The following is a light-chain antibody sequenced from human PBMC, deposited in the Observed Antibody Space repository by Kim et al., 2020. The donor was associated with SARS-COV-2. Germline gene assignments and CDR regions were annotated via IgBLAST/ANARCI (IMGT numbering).Light chain of an antibody. V-gene: IGLV3-19*01. CDR1: GRSNYY. CDR3: NSRDSNDNVV. Sequence: DLGPTVNITCKGDGRSNYYATWDQQKPRKGPIHVIYGKNNRPSGIPDRFSGSSSGNTASLTITGTQAGDEADYYCNSRDSNDNVVFGGGTKLTVL. J-gene: IGLJ2*01. CDR2: GKN.